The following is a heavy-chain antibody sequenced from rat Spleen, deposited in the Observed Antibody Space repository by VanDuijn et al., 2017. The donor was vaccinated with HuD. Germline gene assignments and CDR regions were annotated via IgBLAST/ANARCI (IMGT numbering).Heavy chain of an antibody. J-gene: IGHJ2*01. Sequence: EVQLQESGPGLVKPSQSLSLTCSVTDYSITSSYRWSWIRKFPGNKLEWMGYLNSAGSTNYNPSLKSRISITRDTSKNQFFLQVNSVTTEDTATYYCTRSPYYYGGHRWGQGVMVTVSS. D-gene: IGHD1-12*02. CDR3: TRSPYYYGGHR. CDR1: DYSITSSYR. V-gene: IGHV3-3*01. CDR2: LNSAGST.